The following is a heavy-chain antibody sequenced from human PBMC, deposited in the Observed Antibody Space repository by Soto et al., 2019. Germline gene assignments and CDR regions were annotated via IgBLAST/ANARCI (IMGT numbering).Heavy chain of an antibody. V-gene: IGHV1-18*04. CDR1: GYTFTSYG. Sequence: ATFNVSCKASGYTFTSYGISWLRHAPEQGLECVGWLSAHPGHPHNPQKFEGRVTMTTDISTSTAYRERRSRRSDDTAVYYCARQKYYYDTSGYFMPDYWGQGTQVTVSS. CDR2: LSAHPGHP. CDR3: ARQKYYYDTSGYFMPDY. D-gene: IGHD3-22*01. J-gene: IGHJ4*02.